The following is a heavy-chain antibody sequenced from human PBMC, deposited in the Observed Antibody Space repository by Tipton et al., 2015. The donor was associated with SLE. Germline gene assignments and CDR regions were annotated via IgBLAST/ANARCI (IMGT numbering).Heavy chain of an antibody. Sequence: TLSLTCTVSGGSISSYYWSWIRQPPGKGLEWIGYIYYSGSTNYNPSPESRVTISVDTSKNQFSLKLSSVTAADTAVYYCARGDWYFDLWGRGTLVTVSS. CDR2: IYYSGST. V-gene: IGHV4-59*01. CDR1: GGSISSYY. CDR3: ARGDWYFDL. J-gene: IGHJ2*01.